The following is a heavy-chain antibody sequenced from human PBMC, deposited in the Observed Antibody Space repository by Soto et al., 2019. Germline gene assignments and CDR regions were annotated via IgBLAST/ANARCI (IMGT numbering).Heavy chain of an antibody. D-gene: IGHD2-15*01. Sequence: SETLSLTCDISGGFIDNSHSFWGWVRHPPGKGLEFIGSGYYTGGAYYNPSLKSRVTVSVDTSKNQRSLRVNSVTAADSACYFCLRLVEAASRHTDFDSWGQVILVTVSS. CDR2: GYYTGGA. CDR1: GGFIDNSHSF. J-gene: IGHJ4*02. V-gene: IGHV4-39*01. CDR3: LRLVEAASRHTDFDS.